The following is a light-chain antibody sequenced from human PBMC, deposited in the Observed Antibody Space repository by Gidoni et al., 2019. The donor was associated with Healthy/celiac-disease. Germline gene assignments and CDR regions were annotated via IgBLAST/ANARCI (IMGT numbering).Light chain of an antibody. CDR1: SSDVGGYNY. CDR2: EVS. Sequence: QSALTQPASVSGSPGQSIPSSCTGTSSDVGGYNYVSWYQQHPGKAPKLMIYEVSNRPSGVSNRCSGSKSGNTASLTISGLHAEDEADYYCSSYTSSSTLGVFGTGTKVTVL. CDR3: SSYTSSSTLGV. V-gene: IGLV2-14*01. J-gene: IGLJ1*01.